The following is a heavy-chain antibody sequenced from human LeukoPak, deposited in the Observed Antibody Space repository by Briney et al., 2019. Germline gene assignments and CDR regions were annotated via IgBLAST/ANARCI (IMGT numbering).Heavy chain of an antibody. V-gene: IGHV3-30*03. D-gene: IGHD6-19*01. CDR2: ISYDASNK. CDR3: ARGTHWVKDDSSGWFEDY. J-gene: IGHJ4*02. Sequence: GGSLRLSCAASGFTFSSYAMHWVRQAPGKGLEWVAIISYDASNKYYADSVKGRFTISRDNSKNTLYLQMNSLRPEDTAVYYCARGTHWVKDDSSGWFEDYWGQGTLVTASS. CDR1: GFTFSSYA.